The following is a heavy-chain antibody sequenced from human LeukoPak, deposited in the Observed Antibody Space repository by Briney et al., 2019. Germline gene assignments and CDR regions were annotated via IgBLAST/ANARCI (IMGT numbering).Heavy chain of an antibody. CDR1: GFTFGTYA. V-gene: IGHV3-23*01. D-gene: IGHD3-3*01. J-gene: IGHJ4*02. CDR2: IIGNGADI. Sequence: GGSLRFSCTASGFTFGTYAMNWVRQARGKELEWVSVIIGNGADINYADSVKGRFTISRDNSKNTLYLQMNNLRVEDTAVYYCAKDRIPDGFYSIDNWGQGALVIVSS. CDR3: AKDRIPDGFYSIDN.